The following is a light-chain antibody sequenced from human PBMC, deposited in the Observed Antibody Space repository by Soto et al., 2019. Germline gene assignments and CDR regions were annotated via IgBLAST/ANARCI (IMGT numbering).Light chain of an antibody. CDR2: GTT. CDR3: QQYGSSPPEFT. J-gene: IGKJ3*01. V-gene: IGKV3-20*01. Sequence: EIVLTQSPGTVSLSPGETASLSCRASQTVSGNYLAWYQQKPGQAPRLLIYGTTSRATGVPDRFSGGGSGTAFTLTISGLEPEDFALYNCQQYGSSPPEFTFGPGTKVDSK. CDR1: QTVSGNY.